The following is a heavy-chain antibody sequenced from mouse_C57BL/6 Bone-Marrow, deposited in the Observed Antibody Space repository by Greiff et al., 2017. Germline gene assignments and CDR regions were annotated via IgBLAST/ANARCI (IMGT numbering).Heavy chain of an antibody. V-gene: IGHV5-6*01. CDR1: GFTFSSYG. J-gene: IGHJ2*01. CDR2: ISSGGSYT. CDR3: ARLPITTVVGFDD. Sequence: DVHLVESGGDLVKPGGSLKLSCAASGFTFSSYGMSWVRQTPDKRLEWVATISSGGSYTYYPDSVKGRFTISRDNAKNTLYLQMSSLKSEDTAMYYCARLPITTVVGFDDWGQGTTLTVSS. D-gene: IGHD1-1*01.